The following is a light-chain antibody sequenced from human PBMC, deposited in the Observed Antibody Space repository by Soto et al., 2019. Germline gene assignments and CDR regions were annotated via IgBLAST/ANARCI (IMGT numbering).Light chain of an antibody. CDR1: QSISSY. Sequence: EVVLTQSPATLSLFPGEGATLSCGVSQSISSYLAWYQQKPGQAPRLLIYDASNRATGIPARFSGSGSGTDFTLTISSLEPEDFAVYYCQQRRTFGQGTKVDI. CDR3: QQRRT. J-gene: IGKJ1*01. CDR2: DAS. V-gene: IGKV3-11*01.